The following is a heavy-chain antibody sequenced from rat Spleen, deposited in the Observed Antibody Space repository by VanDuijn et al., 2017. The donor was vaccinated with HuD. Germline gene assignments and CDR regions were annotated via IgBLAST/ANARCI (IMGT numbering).Heavy chain of an antibody. CDR3: GTEYYGLTGFSD. Sequence: EVQLVESGGGLVQPGRSMKLSCAASGFTFSNYDMAWVRQAPTKGLEWVASISYDGTTTYYRDFVKGRFTISRDNGKSTLYLQMDSLRSEDTATYYCGTEYYGLTGFSDLGQGTLVTVSS. D-gene: IGHD1-7*01. V-gene: IGHV5-22*01. CDR1: GFTFSNYD. J-gene: IGHJ3*01. CDR2: ISYDGTTT.